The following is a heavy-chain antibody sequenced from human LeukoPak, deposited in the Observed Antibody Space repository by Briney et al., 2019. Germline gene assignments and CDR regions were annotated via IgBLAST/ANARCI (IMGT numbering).Heavy chain of an antibody. CDR1: GFTFSSYS. CDR3: ARDSTYYYDSSGYYFDY. J-gene: IGHJ4*02. CDR2: ISSSSSTI. V-gene: IGHV3-48*01. Sequence: GGSLRLSCAASGFTFSSYSMTWVRQAPGKGLEWVSYISSSSSTIYYADSVKGRFTISRDNAKNSLYLQMNSLRAEDTAVYYCARDSTYYYDSSGYYFDYWGQGTLVTVSS. D-gene: IGHD3-22*01.